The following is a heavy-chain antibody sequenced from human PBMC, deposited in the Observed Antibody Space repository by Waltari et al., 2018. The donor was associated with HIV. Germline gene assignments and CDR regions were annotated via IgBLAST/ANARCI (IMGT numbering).Heavy chain of an antibody. CDR1: GGPASSSSYF. V-gene: IGHV4-39*01. J-gene: IGHJ2*01. Sequence: QLQLQESGPGLVKHSETLSLTCTVSGGPASSSSYFWGWIRQPPGKGLEWIGRIYYTGRAYYNPSLKSRVTISVDTSKNQFSLKVTSVTAADTAVYYCARHALRVGAAYWNFDLWGRGTLVTVSS. D-gene: IGHD1-26*01. CDR3: ARHALRVGAAYWNFDL. CDR2: IYYTGRA.